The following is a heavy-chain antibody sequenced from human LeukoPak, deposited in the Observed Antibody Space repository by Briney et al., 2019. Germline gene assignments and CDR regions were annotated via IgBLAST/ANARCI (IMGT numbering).Heavy chain of an antibody. V-gene: IGHV1-8*01. CDR3: ARVPTRAVAAKGRPNWFDP. J-gene: IGHJ5*02. CDR1: GYSFTSYN. D-gene: IGHD6-19*01. Sequence: GAGVKVSRMASGYSFTSYNINGVRPATGQGGEWVDWMNPNSGNTGYAQKFQGRVTMTRNTSISTAYMELSSLRSEDTAVYYCARVPTRAVAAKGRPNWFDPWGQGTLVTVSS. CDR2: MNPNSGNT.